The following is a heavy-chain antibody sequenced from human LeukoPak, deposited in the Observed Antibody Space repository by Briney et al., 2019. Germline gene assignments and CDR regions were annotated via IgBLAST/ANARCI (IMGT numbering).Heavy chain of an antibody. CDR2: INAGNGNT. CDR1: GYTFTSYA. Sequence: ASVKVSCKASGYTFTSYAMHWVRQATGQRLEWMGWINAGNGNTKYSQKFQGRVTITRDASASTAYMELSSLRSEDTAVYYCARVGSYEVFDYWGQGTLVTVSS. V-gene: IGHV1-3*01. CDR3: ARVGSYEVFDY. J-gene: IGHJ4*02. D-gene: IGHD1-26*01.